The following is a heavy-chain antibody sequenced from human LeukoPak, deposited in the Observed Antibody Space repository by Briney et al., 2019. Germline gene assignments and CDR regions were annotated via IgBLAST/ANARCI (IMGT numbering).Heavy chain of an antibody. CDR1: GFTFDDYA. V-gene: IGHV3-23*01. CDR2: ISGSGSNT. J-gene: IGHJ4*02. D-gene: IGHD6-13*01. Sequence: PGGSLRLSCAASGFTFDDYAMHWVRQAPGKGLEWVSDISGSGSNTYYADSVKGRFTISRDNSKNTLYLQMNSLRAEDTAVYSCAKGAYSSSWSYYFDYWGQGTLVTVSS. CDR3: AKGAYSSSWSYYFDY.